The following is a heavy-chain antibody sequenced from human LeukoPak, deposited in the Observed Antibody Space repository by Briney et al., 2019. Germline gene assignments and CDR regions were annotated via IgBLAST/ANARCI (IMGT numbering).Heavy chain of an antibody. J-gene: IGHJ4*02. V-gene: IGHV4-31*03. Sequence: SETLSFTCTVSGGSISSGGYYWSWIRQHPGKGLEWIGYTYYSGSTYYNPSLKSRVTISVDTSKNQFSLKLSSVTAADTAVYYCARERGGYDGDPLGYWGQGTLVSVSS. D-gene: IGHD5-12*01. CDR1: GGSISSGGYY. CDR3: ARERGGYDGDPLGY. CDR2: TYYSGST.